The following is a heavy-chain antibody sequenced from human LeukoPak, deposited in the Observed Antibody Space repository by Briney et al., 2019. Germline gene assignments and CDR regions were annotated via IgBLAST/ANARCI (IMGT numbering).Heavy chain of an antibody. D-gene: IGHD3-22*01. CDR2: INAGNGNT. J-gene: IGHJ4*02. Sequence: GASVKVSCTASGYTFTTYAMHWVRQAPGQRLEWMGWINAGNGNTKYSQKFQGRVTITRDTSASTAYMELSSLRSEDTAVYYCARDQYGGIYYYDSSGYLPYYWGQGTLVTVSS. CDR1: GYTFTTYA. CDR3: ARDQYGGIYYYDSSGYLPYY. V-gene: IGHV1-3*01.